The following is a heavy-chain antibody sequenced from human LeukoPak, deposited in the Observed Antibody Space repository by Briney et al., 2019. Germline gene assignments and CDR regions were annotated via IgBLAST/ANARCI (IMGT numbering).Heavy chain of an antibody. J-gene: IGHJ3*02. Sequence: PGGSLRLSCAASGFSFSSYAMSWVRQAPGKGLEWVSAISGSGGSTYYADSVKGGFTISRDNSKNTLYLQMNSMRAEDTAVYYCAKDAPALDAFDIWGQGTMVTVSS. V-gene: IGHV3-23*01. CDR3: AKDAPALDAFDI. CDR1: GFSFSSYA. CDR2: ISGSGGST.